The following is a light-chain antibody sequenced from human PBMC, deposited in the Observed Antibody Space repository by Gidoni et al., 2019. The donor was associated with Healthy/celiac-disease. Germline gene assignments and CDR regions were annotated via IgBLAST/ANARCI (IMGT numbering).Light chain of an antibody. CDR1: QGISTY. J-gene: IGKJ4*01. CDR2: AAS. V-gene: IGKV1-9*01. Sequence: IQLTQSPSFLSASVGDRVILTCRACQGISTYLAWYQQKPGRAPKLRIYAASILESGIPSRVSGSGSGTEFALTISSLQPEDFAPYYCRQVNSYPQTFGGGTKVEIK. CDR3: RQVNSYPQT.